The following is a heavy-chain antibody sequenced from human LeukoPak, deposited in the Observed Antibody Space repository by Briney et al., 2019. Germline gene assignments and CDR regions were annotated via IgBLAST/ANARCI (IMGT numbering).Heavy chain of an antibody. D-gene: IGHD2-2*01. CDR1: GGTFSSYA. CDR2: IIPIFGTA. J-gene: IGHJ6*03. V-gene: IGHV1-69*05. CDR3: ARDWVRAVVPAASPGVGYYYYMDV. Sequence: GASVKVSCKASGGTFSSYAISWVRQAPGQGLEWMGGIIPIFGTANYAQKFQGRVTITTDESTSTAYMELSSLRSEDTAVYYCARDWVRAVVPAASPGVGYYYYMDVWGKGTTVTVSS.